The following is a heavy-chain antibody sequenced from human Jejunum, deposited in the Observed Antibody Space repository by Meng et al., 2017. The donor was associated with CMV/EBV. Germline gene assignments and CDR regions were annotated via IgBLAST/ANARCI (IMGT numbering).Heavy chain of an antibody. V-gene: IGHV6-1*01. CDR1: GASVSSNNAA. CDR2: TYYRSKWSN. Sequence: QVHPQQSGPGLVKPPQTLPLTLAISGASVSSNNAAWNWIRQSPSRGLEWLGRTYYRSKWSNDYAVSVKSRITVNPDTSKNQFSLQLNSVTPEDTAVYYCARLHCSSTSCYVDCWGQGTLVTVSS. D-gene: IGHD2-2*01. CDR3: ARLHCSSTSCYVDC. J-gene: IGHJ4*02.